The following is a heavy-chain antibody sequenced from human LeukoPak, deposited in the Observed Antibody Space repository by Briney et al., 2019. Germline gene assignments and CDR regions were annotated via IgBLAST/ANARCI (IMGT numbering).Heavy chain of an antibody. Sequence: GGSLRLSCAASGFTFRSYAMSWVRLAPGKGLEWVSATTGSGGSTYYADSVKGRFTISRDNSKNTLYLQMNSLRAEDTAVYYCARGGVDYWGQGTLVTVSS. CDR3: ARGGVDY. J-gene: IGHJ4*02. CDR2: TTGSGGST. CDR1: GFTFRSYA. D-gene: IGHD3-10*01. V-gene: IGHV3-23*01.